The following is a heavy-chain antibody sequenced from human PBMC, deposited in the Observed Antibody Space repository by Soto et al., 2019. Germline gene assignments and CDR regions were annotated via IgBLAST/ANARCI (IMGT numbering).Heavy chain of an antibody. Sequence: EVQLVESGGGLVRPGGSLRLSCEASGFTFSSRWMTWVRQGPGKGLEWVANIKQDENGKDYVDSVKGRFTISRDNAKNSLYLQRNSLRAEDTGVYYCATPDGPAAAGLVLDFWGQGTLVTVSS. D-gene: IGHD6-13*01. V-gene: IGHV3-7*02. CDR3: ATPDGPAAAGLVLDF. CDR1: GFTFSSRW. J-gene: IGHJ4*02. CDR2: IKQDENGK.